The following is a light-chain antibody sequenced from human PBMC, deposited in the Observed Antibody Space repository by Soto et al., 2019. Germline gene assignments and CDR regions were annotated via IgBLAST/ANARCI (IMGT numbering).Light chain of an antibody. CDR3: QQLNVNLL. CDR2: AAS. CDR1: QGIGSY. Sequence: DIQLTQSPSFLSASLGDRVTITCRASQGIGSYLAWYQQKPGKAPRLLIYAASTLQSGVPSRFSGSGSDTEFTLTISSLQPEDFATYYCQQLNVNLLFGQGTKLEIK. V-gene: IGKV1-9*01. J-gene: IGKJ2*01.